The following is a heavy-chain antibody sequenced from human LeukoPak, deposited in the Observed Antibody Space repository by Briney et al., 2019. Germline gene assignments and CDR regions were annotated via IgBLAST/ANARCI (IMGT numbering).Heavy chain of an antibody. V-gene: IGHV4-4*07. CDR3: ARDERIAMSFDY. Sequence: SETLSLTCTVSGGSISSYYLSWIRLPVGKGLEWIGRIYTSGSTNYNPSLKSRVTMSVDTSKNQFSLKLSSVTAADTAVYYCARDERIAMSFDYWGQGTLVTVSS. CDR2: IYTSGST. J-gene: IGHJ4*02. CDR1: GGSISSYY. D-gene: IGHD5-18*01.